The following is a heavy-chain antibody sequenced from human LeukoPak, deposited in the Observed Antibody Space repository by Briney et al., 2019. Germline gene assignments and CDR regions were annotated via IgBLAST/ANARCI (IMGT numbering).Heavy chain of an antibody. D-gene: IGHD7-27*01. V-gene: IGHV3-21*03. Sequence: GGSLRLSCAASGFTFSSYSMNWVRQAPGKGLEWVSSISGSSSYIFYADSVKGRFTISRDNAKNSLYLQMNSLRAEDTAVYYCARDHNWGFDYWGQGILVTVSS. CDR1: GFTFSSYS. J-gene: IGHJ4*02. CDR2: ISGSSSYI. CDR3: ARDHNWGFDY.